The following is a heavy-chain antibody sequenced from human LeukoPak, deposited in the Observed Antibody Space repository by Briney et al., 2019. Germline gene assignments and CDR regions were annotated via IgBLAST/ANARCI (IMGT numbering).Heavy chain of an antibody. D-gene: IGHD2-15*01. CDR2: ISSSGTTI. CDR3: ARVGVVVAATGNLWFDP. Sequence: GGSLRLSCAASGFTFSSYEMNWVRQAPGKGLEWVSYISSSGTTIYYADSVKGRFTISRDNAKNSLYLQMNSLRAEDTAVYYCARVGVVVAATGNLWFDPWGQGTLVTVPS. V-gene: IGHV3-48*03. J-gene: IGHJ5*02. CDR1: GFTFSSYE.